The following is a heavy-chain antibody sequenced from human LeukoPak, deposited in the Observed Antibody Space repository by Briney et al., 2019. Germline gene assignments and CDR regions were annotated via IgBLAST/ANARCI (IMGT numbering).Heavy chain of an antibody. D-gene: IGHD2-15*01. Sequence: SETLSLTCAAYGGSFSGYYWSWIRQPPGKGLEWIGEINHSGSTSYNPSLKSRVTISVDTSKNQFSLKLNSVTAADTAVYYCARGIYCSGGSCYPGDAFDIWGQGTLVTVSS. J-gene: IGHJ3*02. CDR2: INHSGST. CDR3: ARGIYCSGGSCYPGDAFDI. V-gene: IGHV4-34*01. CDR1: GGSFSGYY.